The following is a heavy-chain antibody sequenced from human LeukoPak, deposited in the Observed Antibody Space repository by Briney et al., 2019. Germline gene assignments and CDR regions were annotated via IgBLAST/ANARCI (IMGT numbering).Heavy chain of an antibody. CDR3: AKVAKYYYGSETYYFFEH. D-gene: IGHD3-10*01. CDR2: IKQDGSEK. CDR1: GFTFSSYW. V-gene: IGHV3-7*01. J-gene: IGHJ4*02. Sequence: TGRSLRLSCAASGFTFSSYWMSWVRQAPGKGLEWVANIKQDGSEKYYVDSVKGRFTISRDNAKNSLYLQMNSLRVEDTAVYYCAKVAKYYYGSETYYFFEHWGQGTPVTASS.